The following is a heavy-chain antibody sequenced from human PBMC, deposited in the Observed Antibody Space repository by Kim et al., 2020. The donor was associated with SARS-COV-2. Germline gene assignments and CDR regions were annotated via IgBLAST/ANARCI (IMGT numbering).Heavy chain of an antibody. J-gene: IGHJ6*02. CDR3: ARDVYYYGSGSYYGGTGMDV. Sequence: GGSLRLSCAASGFTFSGYGMHWVRQAPGKGLEWVSVIWCDGSNKYYADSVKGRFTISRDNSKNTLYLQMNSLRAEDTAVYYCARDVYYYGSGSYYGGTGMDVWGQGTPVTVSS. CDR2: IWCDGSNK. D-gene: IGHD3-10*01. V-gene: IGHV3-33*01. CDR1: GFTFSGYG.